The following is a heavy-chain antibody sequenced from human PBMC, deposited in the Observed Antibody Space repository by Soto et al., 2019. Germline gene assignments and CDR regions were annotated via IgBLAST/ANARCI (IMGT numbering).Heavy chain of an antibody. V-gene: IGHV4-31*03. CDR1: GGSISSGGYY. CDR3: ARIAIGTLTIFGVVTSWYFDL. Sequence: QVQLQESGPGLVKPSQTLSLTCTVSGGSISSGGYYWSWIRQHPGKGLEWIGYIYYRGSTYYNPSLRIRVTISEDTTKCQFSMKLSSVSAADTALYYCARIAIGTLTIFGVVTSWYFDLRGRGTLVTVSS. CDR2: IYYRGST. D-gene: IGHD3-3*01. J-gene: IGHJ2*01.